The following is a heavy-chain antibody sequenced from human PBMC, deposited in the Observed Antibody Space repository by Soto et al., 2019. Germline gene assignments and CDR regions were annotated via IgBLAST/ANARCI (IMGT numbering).Heavy chain of an antibody. J-gene: IGHJ5*02. CDR1: GGSISSYY. D-gene: IGHD2-15*01. V-gene: IGHV4-59*01. CDR3: ARGYCSGGNCYSANWFDP. Sequence: SKTLSLTCTVSGGSISSYYWSWIRQPPGKGLEWIGYIYYSGSTNYNPSLKSRVTISVDTSKNQFSLKLSSVTAADTAVYYCARGYCSGGNCYSANWFDPWGQGTLVTVSS. CDR2: IYYSGST.